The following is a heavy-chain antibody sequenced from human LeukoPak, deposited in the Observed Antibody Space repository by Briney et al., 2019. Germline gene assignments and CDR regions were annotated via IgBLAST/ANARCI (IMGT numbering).Heavy chain of an antibody. CDR3: ARYDSSGYYYFDY. CDR1: GGSISSYY. Sequence: NPSETLSLTCTVSGGSISSYYWSWIRQPPGKGLEWIGYIFYSGTTNYNPSLKSRVAISVDTSKNQFSLKLSSVTAADTAVYYCARYDSSGYYYFDYWGQGTLVTVSS. V-gene: IGHV4-59*01. CDR2: IFYSGTT. J-gene: IGHJ4*02. D-gene: IGHD3-22*01.